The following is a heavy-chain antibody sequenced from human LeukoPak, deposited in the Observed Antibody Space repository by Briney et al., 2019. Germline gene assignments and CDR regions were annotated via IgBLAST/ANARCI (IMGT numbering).Heavy chain of an antibody. CDR3: ARDHRAIAVAGTGIYYYYGMDV. V-gene: IGHV3-7*01. J-gene: IGHJ6*02. CDR2: INHNGNVN. D-gene: IGHD6-19*01. Sequence: GGSLRLSCAASGFTFSSYWMNWARQAPGKGLEWVASINHNGNVNYYVDSVKGRFTISRDNAKNSLYLQMNSLRAEDTAVYYCARDHRAIAVAGTGIYYYYGMDVWGQGTTVTVSS. CDR1: GFTFSSYW.